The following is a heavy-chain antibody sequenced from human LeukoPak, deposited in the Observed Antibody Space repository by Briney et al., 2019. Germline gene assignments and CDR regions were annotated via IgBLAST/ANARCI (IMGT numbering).Heavy chain of an antibody. J-gene: IGHJ4*02. CDR3: ARGGDGYNYERGALDY. D-gene: IGHD5-24*01. CDR2: IYTSGST. Sequence: SETLSLTCTVSGGSISSYYWSWIRQPAGKGLEWIGRIYTSGSTNYNPSLKSRVTISVDTSKNQFSLKLSSVTAADTAVYYCARGGDGYNYERGALDYWGQGTLVTVSS. V-gene: IGHV4-4*07. CDR1: GGSISSYY.